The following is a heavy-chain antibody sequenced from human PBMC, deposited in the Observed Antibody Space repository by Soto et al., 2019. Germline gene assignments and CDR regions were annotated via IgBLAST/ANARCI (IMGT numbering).Heavy chain of an antibody. D-gene: IGHD6-19*01. CDR3: AREGMTIAVAGLYYYYYYMDV. CDR1: GDSVSSNSAA. Sequence: KQSQTLSLTCAISGDSVSSNSAAWNWIRQSPSRGLEWLGRTYYRSKWYNDYAVSVKSRITINPDTSKNQFSLQLNSVTPEDTAVYYCAREGMTIAVAGLYYYYYYMDVWGKGTTVTVSS. V-gene: IGHV6-1*01. CDR2: TYYRSKWYN. J-gene: IGHJ6*03.